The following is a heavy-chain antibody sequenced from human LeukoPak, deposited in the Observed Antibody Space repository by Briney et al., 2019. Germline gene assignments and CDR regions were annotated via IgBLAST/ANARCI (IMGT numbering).Heavy chain of an antibody. CDR3: ARGQTPTYYDFWSGYSYYFDY. CDR2: ISAYNGNT. CDR1: GYTFTSYG. D-gene: IGHD3-3*01. Sequence: ASVKVSCKASGYTFTSYGISWVRQAPGQGLEWMGWISAYNGNTNYARKLQGRVTMTTDTSTSTAYMELRSLRSDDTAVYYCARGQTPTYYDFWSGYSYYFDYWGQGTLVTVSS. V-gene: IGHV1-18*01. J-gene: IGHJ4*02.